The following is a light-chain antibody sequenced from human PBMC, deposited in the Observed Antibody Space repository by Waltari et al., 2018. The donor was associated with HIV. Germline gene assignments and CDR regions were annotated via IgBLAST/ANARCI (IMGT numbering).Light chain of an antibody. Sequence: SYELTQPPSVSVSPGPAATITCSGDKLDDKYVCWYQQKPGRSPVFLIYQDDTRLSGIPDRFSGSNSGNTATLTISGTQTMDEADYYCQAWDSGTGVFGTGTTVTVL. CDR1: KLDDKY. CDR2: QDD. CDR3: QAWDSGTGV. J-gene: IGLJ1*01. V-gene: IGLV3-1*01.